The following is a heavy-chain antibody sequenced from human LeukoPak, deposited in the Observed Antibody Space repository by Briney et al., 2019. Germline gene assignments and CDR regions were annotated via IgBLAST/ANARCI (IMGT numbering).Heavy chain of an antibody. J-gene: IGHJ6*02. V-gene: IGHV2-5*02. CDR1: GFSLSTTAMG. D-gene: IGHD5-18*01. CDR2: IYWDDDK. Sequence: SGPTLVKPTQPLTLTCTFSGFSLSTTAMGVGWIRQPPGKALEWLALIYWDDDKRYNPSLKSRLTITKDTSKNQVVLTMTNMDPVDTATYYCAHSLSIQLWPVYGMDVWGQGTTVTVSS. CDR3: AHSLSIQLWPVYGMDV.